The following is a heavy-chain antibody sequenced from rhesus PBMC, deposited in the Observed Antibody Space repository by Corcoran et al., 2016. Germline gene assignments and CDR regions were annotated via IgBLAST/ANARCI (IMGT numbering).Heavy chain of an antibody. V-gene: IGHV2-174*01. CDR3: ARRQPTVAFDY. CDR1: GFSISTSGMG. Sequence: QVTLKESGPALVKPTQTLTLTCTFPGFSISTSGMGVGWIRQPPGKALEWLTLIYWDDDKYYNTALRSRLTISKDTSTSQVVFTMTNMDPVDTATYFCARRQPTVAFDYWGQGVLVTVSS. D-gene: IGHD4-29*01. J-gene: IGHJ4*01. CDR2: IYWDDDK.